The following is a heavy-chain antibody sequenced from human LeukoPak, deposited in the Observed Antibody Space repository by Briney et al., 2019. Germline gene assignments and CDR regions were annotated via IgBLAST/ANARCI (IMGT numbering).Heavy chain of an antibody. CDR3: ARAGAKYSSSSGWFDP. J-gene: IGHJ5*02. Sequence: GGSLRLSCAASGFTFSSYAMHWVRQAPGKGLEWVAVISYDGSNKYYADSVKGRFTISRDNSKNTLYLQMNSLGAEDTAVYYCARAGAKYSSSSGWFDPWGQGTLVTVSS. CDR1: GFTFSSYA. D-gene: IGHD6-6*01. CDR2: ISYDGSNK. V-gene: IGHV3-30*04.